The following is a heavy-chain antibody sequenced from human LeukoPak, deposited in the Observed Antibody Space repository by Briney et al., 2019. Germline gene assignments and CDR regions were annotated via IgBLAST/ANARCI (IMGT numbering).Heavy chain of an antibody. CDR3: ARARKVQLLWFGELFDY. CDR2: INPNSGGT. J-gene: IGHJ4*02. V-gene: IGHV1-2*02. CDR1: GYTFTGYY. D-gene: IGHD3-10*01. Sequence: GASVKVSCKASGYTFTGYYMHWVRQAPGQGLEWMGWINPNSGGTNYAQKFLGRVTMTRDTSISTAYMELSRLRSDDTAVYYCARARKVQLLWFGELFDYWGQGTLVTVSS.